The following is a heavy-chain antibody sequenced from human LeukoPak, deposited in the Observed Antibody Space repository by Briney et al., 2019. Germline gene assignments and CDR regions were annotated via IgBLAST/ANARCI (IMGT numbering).Heavy chain of an antibody. CDR1: GFTFSSYA. D-gene: IGHD2-2*01. V-gene: IGHV3-7*01. CDR2: IKQDGSEK. CDR3: ANIPVVPAAMVP. J-gene: IGHJ5*02. Sequence: AGGSLRLSCAASGFTFSSYAMSWVRQAPGKGLEWVANIKQDGSEKYYVDSVKGRFTISRDNSKNTLYLQMNSLRAEDTAVYYCANIPVVPAAMVPWGQGTLVTVSS.